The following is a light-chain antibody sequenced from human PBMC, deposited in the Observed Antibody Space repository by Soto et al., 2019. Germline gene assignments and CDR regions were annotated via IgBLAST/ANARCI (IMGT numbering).Light chain of an antibody. Sequence: EIVLTQSPDTLSLSPGERATLSCRASQSVTSSYLAWYQHKPGQAPRLLIYGASLRATGIPDRFSGSASGTDFSLTISRLEPEDFAVYYCQQHGFSPRTFGSGTRVEIK. J-gene: IGKJ1*01. CDR2: GAS. CDR3: QQHGFSPRT. V-gene: IGKV3-20*01. CDR1: QSVTSSY.